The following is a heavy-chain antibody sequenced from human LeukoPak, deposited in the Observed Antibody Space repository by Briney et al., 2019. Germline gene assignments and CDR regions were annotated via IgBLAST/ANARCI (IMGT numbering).Heavy chain of an antibody. V-gene: IGHV4-39*07. CDR1: GGSISSSSYY. D-gene: IGHD5-24*01. CDR3: ARGRDGPERTFDY. Sequence: PSETLSLTCTVSGGSISSSSYYWGWIRQPPGKGLEWIGSIYYSGSTYYNPSLKSRVTISVDTSKNQFSLKLSSVTAADTAVYYCARGRDGPERTFDYWGQGTLVTVSS. J-gene: IGHJ4*02. CDR2: IYYSGST.